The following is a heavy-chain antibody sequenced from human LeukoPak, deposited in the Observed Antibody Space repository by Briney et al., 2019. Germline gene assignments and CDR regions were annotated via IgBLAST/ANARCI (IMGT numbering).Heavy chain of an antibody. D-gene: IGHD6-19*01. CDR3: ARDSDYGSGWRGAFDI. J-gene: IGHJ3*02. CDR2: ISYDGSNR. CDR1: GFTFSNYG. Sequence: GGSLRLSCAPSGFTFSNYGMHWVRQAPGEGLEWVSFISYDGSNRFYADSVKGRFTISRDNSNNALYLQSSSLRGDDTAVYYCARDSDYGSGWRGAFDIWGQGTMVTVSS. V-gene: IGHV3-30*03.